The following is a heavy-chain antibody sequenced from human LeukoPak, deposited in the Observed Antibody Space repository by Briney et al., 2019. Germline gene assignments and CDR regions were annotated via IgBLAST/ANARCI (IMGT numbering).Heavy chain of an antibody. CDR3: ATGYDPDLAVAGSIFDY. V-gene: IGHV1-24*01. J-gene: IGHJ4*02. D-gene: IGHD6-19*01. CDR1: GYTLTELS. CDR2: FDPEDGET. Sequence: ASVKVSCKVSGYTLTELSMHWVRQASGKGLEWMGGFDPEDGETIYAQKFQGRVTMTEDTSTDTAYMELSSLRSEDTAVYYCATGYDPDLAVAGSIFDYWGQGTLVTVSS.